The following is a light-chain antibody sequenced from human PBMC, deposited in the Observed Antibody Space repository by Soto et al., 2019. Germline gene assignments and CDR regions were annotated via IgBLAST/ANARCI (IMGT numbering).Light chain of an antibody. J-gene: IGKJ5*01. CDR3: QQRRGWPIT. CDR1: QSVSSSY. CDR2: GAS. V-gene: IGKV3D-20*02. Sequence: EIVLTQSPGTLSLSPGERATLSCRASQSVSSSYLAWYQQKPGQAPRLLIYGASSRATGIPDRFSGSGSGTDFTLIISRLEPEDFAVYYCQQRRGWPITFGQGT.